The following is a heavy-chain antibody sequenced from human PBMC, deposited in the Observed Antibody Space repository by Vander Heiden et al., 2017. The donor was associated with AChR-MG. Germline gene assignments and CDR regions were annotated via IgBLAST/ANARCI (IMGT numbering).Heavy chain of an antibody. CDR3: AQSGFRYHDNWFDP. CDR1: GFSLSTSGVG. CDR2: IYWNDDK. V-gene: IGHV2-5*01. J-gene: IGHJ5*02. D-gene: IGHD2-2*01. Sequence: QITLKESGPTLVKPTQTLPLTCTFSGFSLSTSGVGVGWIRQPPGKALEWLALIYWNDDKRYSPSLKSRLTITKDTSKNQVVLTMTNMDPVDTATYYCAQSGFRYHDNWFDPWGQGTLVTVSS.